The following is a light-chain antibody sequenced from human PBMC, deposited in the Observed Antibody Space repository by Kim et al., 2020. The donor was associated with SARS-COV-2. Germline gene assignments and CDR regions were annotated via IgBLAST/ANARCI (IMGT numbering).Light chain of an antibody. CDR1: DLSNKI. V-gene: IGLV3-1*01. CDR3: QAWDSDAAHVV. CDR2: PSN. Sequence: AGPTPRNPVYGIDLSNKITCRYQQEPRPSPFLVYYPSNQPPSGIPERFSGSNSGNTATLTISDTQAIDEADYYCQAWDSDAAHVVFGGGTQLTVL. J-gene: IGLJ2*01.